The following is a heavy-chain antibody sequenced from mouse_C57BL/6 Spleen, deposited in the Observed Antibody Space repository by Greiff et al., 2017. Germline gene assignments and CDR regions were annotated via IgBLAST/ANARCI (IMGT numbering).Heavy chain of an antibody. V-gene: IGHV5-17*01. Sequence: EVQRVESGGGLVKPGGSLKLSCAASGFTFSDYGMHWVRQAPEKGLEWVAYISSGSSTIYYADTVKGRFTISRDNAKNTLFLQMTSLRAEDTAMYYCARDWDWYFDVWGTGTTVTVSS. CDR1: GFTFSDYG. D-gene: IGHD4-1*01. J-gene: IGHJ1*03. CDR2: ISSGSSTI. CDR3: ARDWDWYFDV.